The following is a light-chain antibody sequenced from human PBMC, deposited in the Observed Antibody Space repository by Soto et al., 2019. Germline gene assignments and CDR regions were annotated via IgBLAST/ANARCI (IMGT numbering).Light chain of an antibody. V-gene: IGKV3-20*01. J-gene: IGKJ1*01. CDR3: KQYGGSTPGT. CDR2: GAS. Sequence: EIVVTQSPGTLSLSPGERATLSCRASQSVSGSYLAWYQQKPGQAPRLLIYGASSRATGLPDRFSGSGSGTAFTLTISSLEPEDFAVYYCKQYGGSTPGTFGLGTKVEI. CDR1: QSVSGSY.